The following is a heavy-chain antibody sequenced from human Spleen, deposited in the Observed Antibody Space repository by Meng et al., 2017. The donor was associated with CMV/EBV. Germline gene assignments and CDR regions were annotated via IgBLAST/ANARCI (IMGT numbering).Heavy chain of an antibody. D-gene: IGHD6-13*01. CDR3: ARTGYSSSQMGWYFDL. CDR1: GRSFSGSY. J-gene: IGHJ2*01. CDR2: INHSGST. V-gene: IGHV4-34*01. Sequence: QVQLKQWGAGLFKPSEPLSLTCPVEGRSFSGSYWSWIRQPPGKGLEWIGEINHSGSTNYNPSLKSRVTISVDTSKNQFSLKLSSVTAADTAVYYCARTGYSSSQMGWYFDLWGRGTLVTVSS.